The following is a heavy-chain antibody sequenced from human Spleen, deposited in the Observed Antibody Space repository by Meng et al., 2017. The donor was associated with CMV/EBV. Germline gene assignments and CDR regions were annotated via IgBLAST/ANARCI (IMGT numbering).Heavy chain of an antibody. D-gene: IGHD3-10*01. CDR3: ARGRSGLLWFGDRYYFDY. Sequence: QGQLQQWGAGLLKPSETLSLTCAFYGGSFSGYYWSLIRQPPGKGLEWIGEINHSGSTNYNPSLKSRVTISVDTSKNQFFLKLSSVTAADTAVYYCARGRSGLLWFGDRYYFDYWGQGTLVTVSS. CDR2: INHSGST. CDR1: GGSFSGYY. V-gene: IGHV4-34*01. J-gene: IGHJ4*02.